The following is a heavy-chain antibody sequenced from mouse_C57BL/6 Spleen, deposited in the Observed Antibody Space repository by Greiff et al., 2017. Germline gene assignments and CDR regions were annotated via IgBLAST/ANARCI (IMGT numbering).Heavy chain of an antibody. D-gene: IGHD1-1*01. Sequence: QVQLQQPGAELVRPGSSVKLSCKASGYTFTSYWMQWVKQRPGQGLEWIGNIVPSDSDTNYNQKFKDKATLTVDKSSSTAYMQLSSLTSEDSAVYYCTKGSGYYGSCYYYLDYWGQGTTVTVSS. CDR3: TKGSGYYGSCYYYLDY. V-gene: IGHV1-52*01. CDR2: IVPSDSDT. J-gene: IGHJ2*01. CDR1: GYTFTSYW.